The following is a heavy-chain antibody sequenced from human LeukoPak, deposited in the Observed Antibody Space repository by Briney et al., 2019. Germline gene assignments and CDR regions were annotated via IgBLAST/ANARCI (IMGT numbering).Heavy chain of an antibody. CDR2: IYYSGST. V-gene: IGHV4-59*01. Sequence: PSETLPLTCSVSGGSISSYYWSWIRQPPGKGLEWIGYIYYSGSTNYNPSLKSRVTISVDKSKNQFSLKLRSVTAADTAVYYCARDVVGAVAFDIWGQGTMVTVPS. D-gene: IGHD1-26*01. CDR3: ARDVVGAVAFDI. CDR1: GGSISSYY. J-gene: IGHJ3*02.